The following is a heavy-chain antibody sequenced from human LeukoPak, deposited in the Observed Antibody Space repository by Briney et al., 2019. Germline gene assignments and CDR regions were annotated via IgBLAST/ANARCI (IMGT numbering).Heavy chain of an antibody. Sequence: ASVKVSCKASGYTFTGYYMHWVRQAPGQGLEWMGWINPNSGGTNYAQKFQGRVTMTRDTSISTAYMELSRLRSDDTAVYYCARDLWYYYGSGLMDVWGKGTTVTISS. J-gene: IGHJ6*03. CDR3: ARDLWYYYGSGLMDV. CDR2: INPNSGGT. V-gene: IGHV1-2*02. CDR1: GYTFTGYY. D-gene: IGHD3-10*01.